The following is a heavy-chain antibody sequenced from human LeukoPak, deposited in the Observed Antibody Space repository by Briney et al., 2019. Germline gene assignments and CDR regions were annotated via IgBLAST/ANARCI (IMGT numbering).Heavy chain of an antibody. V-gene: IGHV5-10-1*01. J-gene: IGHJ5*02. D-gene: IGHD3-10*01. CDR3: ASLYYYGSGSHLNWFDP. CDR1: GYSFTSYW. CDR2: IDPSDSYT. Sequence: GESLKISCKGSGYSFTSYWISWVRQMPGKGLEWMGRIDPSDSYTNYSPSFQGHVTISADKSISTAYLQWSSLKASDTVMYYCASLYYYGSGSHLNWFDPWGQGTLVTVSS.